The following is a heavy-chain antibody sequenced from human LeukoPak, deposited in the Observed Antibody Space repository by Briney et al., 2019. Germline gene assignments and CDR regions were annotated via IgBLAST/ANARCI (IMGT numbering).Heavy chain of an antibody. CDR3: ARLGWGSSGWYHFDY. CDR2: IYYSGST. Sequence: SETLSLTCSVSGGSISSSSYYWGWIRQPPGKGLEWIVSIYYSGSTYYNPSLKSRVTISVDTSKNQFSLRLNSVTAADMAVYYCARLGWGSSGWYHFDYWGQGTLVTVSS. CDR1: GGSISSSSYY. D-gene: IGHD6-19*01. J-gene: IGHJ4*02. V-gene: IGHV4-39*01.